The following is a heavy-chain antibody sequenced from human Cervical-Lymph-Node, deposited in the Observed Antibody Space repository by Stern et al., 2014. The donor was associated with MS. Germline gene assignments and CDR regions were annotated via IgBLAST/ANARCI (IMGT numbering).Heavy chain of an antibody. Sequence: VQLVQSGPEVKRPGESLTISCQASGYTFTSYWIGWVRQMPGKGLEWIAIIFPGGSDIRYSPSSQGRVTISADKSTSPAYLQWNNRKASDTAIYYCARQRYFDYWGQGTLVTVSS. CDR1: GYTFTSYW. J-gene: IGHJ4*02. CDR3: ARQRYFDY. V-gene: IGHV5-51*01. CDR2: IFPGGSDI.